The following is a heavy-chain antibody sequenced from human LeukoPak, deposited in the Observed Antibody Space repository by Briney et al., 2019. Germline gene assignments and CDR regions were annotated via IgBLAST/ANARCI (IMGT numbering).Heavy chain of an antibody. CDR1: GYTFTSYG. CDR2: ISAYNGNT. CDR3: AREEGSSSWYGGRYFDY. Sequence: GASVKVSCKASGYTFTSYGISWVRQAPGQGLEWMGWISAYNGNTNYAQKLQGRVTMTTDTSTSTAYMELRSLRSDDTAVYYCAREEGSSSWYGGRYFDYWGQGTLVTVSS. J-gene: IGHJ4*02. V-gene: IGHV1-18*01. D-gene: IGHD6-13*01.